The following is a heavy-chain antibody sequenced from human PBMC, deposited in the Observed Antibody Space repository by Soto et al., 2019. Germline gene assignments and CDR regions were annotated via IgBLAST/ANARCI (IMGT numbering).Heavy chain of an antibody. D-gene: IGHD1-20*01. CDR2: ISGSGEMT. V-gene: IGHV3-23*01. J-gene: IGHJ4*02. CDR3: ARSEMTYNWND. CDR1: GFTFRGDA. Sequence: EVQLLESGGDLVQPGGSLRLSCAASGFTFRGDAMSWVRQAPGKGLEWVSSISGSGEMTHYADSVKGRFTISRDNAKNTLYLQMESLRAEDTALYYCARSEMTYNWNDWGQGALVTDSS.